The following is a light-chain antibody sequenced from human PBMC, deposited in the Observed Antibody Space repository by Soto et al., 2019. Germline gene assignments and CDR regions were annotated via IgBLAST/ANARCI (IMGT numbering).Light chain of an antibody. CDR2: GNS. CDR1: SSNIGAGYD. CDR3: QSYDCSLSGYV. Sequence: QSVLTQPPSVSGAPGQRVTISCTGSSSNIGAGYDVHWYQQLPGTAPKPLIYGNSNRPSGVPDRFSGSKSGTSASLAITGLQAEDEADYYCQSYDCSLSGYVFGTVTKVTVL. J-gene: IGLJ1*01. V-gene: IGLV1-40*01.